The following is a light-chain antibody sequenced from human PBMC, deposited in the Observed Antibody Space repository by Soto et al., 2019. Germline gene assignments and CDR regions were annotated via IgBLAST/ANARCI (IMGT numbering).Light chain of an antibody. CDR3: MQSIRGLT. J-gene: IGKJ5*01. V-gene: IGKV2D-29*01. CDR2: EVS. CDR1: QSLLHSDGKTY. Sequence: IVMSQTPLSLSVTPGQPASISCESSQSLLHSDGKTYLYWYLQKPGQPPQLLIYEVSNRFSGGAGRVRGRGFGTNFTIKISRVEAEDVGVYYCMQSIRGLTFGQGTRLEIE.